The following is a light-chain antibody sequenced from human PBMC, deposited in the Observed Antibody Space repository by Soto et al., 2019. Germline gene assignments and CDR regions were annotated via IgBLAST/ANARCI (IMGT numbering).Light chain of an antibody. CDR3: AAWGDSLNAYV. CDR1: SSNIGSNT. J-gene: IGLJ1*01. Sequence: QSVLTQPPSASGTPGQRVTISCSGSSSNIGSNTVNWYQQLPGTAPKLLIYSNNQRPSGVPDRFSGSKSGTSASLAISGLQPEDEADYYCAAWGDSLNAYVFGTGTKVTVL. CDR2: SNN. V-gene: IGLV1-44*01.